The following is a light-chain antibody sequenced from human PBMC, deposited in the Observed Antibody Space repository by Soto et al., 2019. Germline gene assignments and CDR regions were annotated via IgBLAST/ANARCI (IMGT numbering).Light chain of an antibody. CDR2: KAS. J-gene: IGKJ4*01. Sequence: DIQMTQSPSTLSASVGDRVTITCRASQRVDIWLAWYQQKPGKAPKLLIHKASTLEDGVPSQLTDSGSRTDLKLANKSLQPDDVGTYSCHQYRDYPVTFGGGTKVEIK. CDR3: HQYRDYPVT. CDR1: QRVDIW. V-gene: IGKV1-5*03.